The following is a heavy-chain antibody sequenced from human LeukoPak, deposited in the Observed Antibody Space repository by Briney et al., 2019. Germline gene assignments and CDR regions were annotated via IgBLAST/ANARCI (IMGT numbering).Heavy chain of an antibody. J-gene: IGHJ4*02. CDR1: GFTFSIYS. CDR3: ARVPSGSGSYYGFGDY. D-gene: IGHD1-26*01. V-gene: IGHV3-21*01. CDR2: ISSSSSYI. Sequence: GGSLRLSCAASGFTFSIYSMNWVRQAPGKGLEWVSSISSSSSYIYYADSVKGRFTISRDNAKNSLYLQMNSLRAEDTAVYYCARVPSGSGSYYGFGDYWGQGTLVTVSS.